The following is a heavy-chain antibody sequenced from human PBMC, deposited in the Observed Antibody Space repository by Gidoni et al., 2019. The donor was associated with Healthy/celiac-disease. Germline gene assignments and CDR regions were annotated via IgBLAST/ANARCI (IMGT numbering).Heavy chain of an antibody. J-gene: IGHJ4*02. CDR3: AKEGGYSYGYDCYFDY. Sequence: EVQLLESGGGWVQPGGSLSPSCAASGFPFSSQAMSWVRQAPGKGLEWVSAISGSGCSTYYADSVKGRFTISRDNSKNTLYLQMNSLRAEDTAVYYCAKEGGYSYGYDCYFDYWGQGTLVTVSS. D-gene: IGHD5-18*01. CDR1: GFPFSSQA. CDR2: ISGSGCST. V-gene: IGHV3-23*01.